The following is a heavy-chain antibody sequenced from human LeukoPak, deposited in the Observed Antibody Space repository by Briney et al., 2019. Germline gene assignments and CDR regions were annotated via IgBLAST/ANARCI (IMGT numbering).Heavy chain of an antibody. V-gene: IGHV4-59*12. J-gene: IGHJ6*02. CDR2: IYYSGST. CDR3: AQGEGQYTPEGDYYYYGMDV. D-gene: IGHD2-2*02. Sequence: ETLSLTCTVSGGSISSYYWSWIRQPPGKGLEWIGYIYYSGSTNYNPSLKSRVTISVDTSKNQFSLKLSSVTAADTAVYYCAQGEGQYTPEGDYYYYGMDVWGQGTTVTVSS. CDR1: GGSISSYY.